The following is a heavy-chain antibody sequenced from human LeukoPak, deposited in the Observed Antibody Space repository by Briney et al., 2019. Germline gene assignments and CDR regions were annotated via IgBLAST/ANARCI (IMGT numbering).Heavy chain of an antibody. J-gene: IGHJ4*02. D-gene: IGHD6-19*01. V-gene: IGHV4-39*07. CDR3: ARENMSSGVPYFDY. CDR1: GGSISSSSYY. Sequence: ASETLSLTCTVSGGSISSSSYYWGWIRQPPGKGLEWIGSIYYSGSTYYNPSLKSRVTISVDTSKNQFSLKLSSVTAADTAVYYCARENMSSGVPYFDYWGQGTLVTVSS. CDR2: IYYSGST.